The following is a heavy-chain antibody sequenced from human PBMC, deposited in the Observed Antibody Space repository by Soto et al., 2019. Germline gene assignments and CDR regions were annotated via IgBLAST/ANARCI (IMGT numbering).Heavy chain of an antibody. CDR3: ARDLWGYCGTDCYPLDV. V-gene: IGHV4-59*01. Sequence: PSETLSLTCTVSGGSISGYYWSWIRQPPGKGLEWIGYMYNTGSTVYNPSFKSRVTLSVDTSKNQFSLKLNSVTAADTAVYYCARDLWGYCGTDCYPLDVWGQGTTVT. D-gene: IGHD2-21*02. J-gene: IGHJ6*02. CDR2: MYNTGST. CDR1: GGSISGYY.